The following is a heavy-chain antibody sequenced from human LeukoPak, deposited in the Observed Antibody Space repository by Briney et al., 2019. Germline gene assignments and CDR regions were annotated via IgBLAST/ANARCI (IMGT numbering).Heavy chain of an antibody. D-gene: IGHD5-18*01. V-gene: IGHV1-69*04. CDR1: GGTFSSYA. CDR2: IIPILGIA. Sequence: GASVKVSCKASGGTFSSYAISWVRQAPGQGLEWMGRIIPILGIANYAQKFQGRGTITADKSTSTAYMELSSLRSEDTAVYYCARSRGGYSYGYFDYWGQGTLVTVSS. J-gene: IGHJ4*02. CDR3: ARSRGGYSYGYFDY.